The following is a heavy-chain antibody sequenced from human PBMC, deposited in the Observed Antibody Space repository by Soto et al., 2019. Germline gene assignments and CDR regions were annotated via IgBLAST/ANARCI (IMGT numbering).Heavy chain of an antibody. D-gene: IGHD2-15*01. V-gene: IGHV1-18*01. Sequence: QVQLVQSGAEVKKPGASVKVSCKASGYTFINYGISWVRQAPGQGLEWMGWISPYNGYTNYAQKCQGRVTMTTDTSTSTAYMELRSLRSDDTAVYHCARYCSGGSCSHNWFDPWGQGTLVTVSS. J-gene: IGHJ5*02. CDR3: ARYCSGGSCSHNWFDP. CDR2: ISPYNGYT. CDR1: GYTFINYG.